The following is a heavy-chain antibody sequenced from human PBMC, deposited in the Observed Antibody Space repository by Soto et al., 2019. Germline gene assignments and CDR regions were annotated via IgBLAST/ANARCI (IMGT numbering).Heavy chain of an antibody. CDR1: GFTFSSYG. CDR2: ISYDGSNK. V-gene: IGHV3-30*03. Sequence: SLRLSCAASGFTFSSYGMHWVRQAPGKGLEWVAVISYDGSNKYYADSVKGRFTISRDNSKNTLYLQMNSLRAEDTAVYYCAAGTTVFRPYYYGMDVWGQGTTVTVSS. J-gene: IGHJ6*02. D-gene: IGHD4-17*01. CDR3: AAGTTVFRPYYYGMDV.